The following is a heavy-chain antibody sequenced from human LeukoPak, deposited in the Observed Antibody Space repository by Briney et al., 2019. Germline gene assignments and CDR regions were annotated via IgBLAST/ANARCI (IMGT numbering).Heavy chain of an antibody. CDR2: TKDDGSAK. CDR3: AELGITMIGGV. D-gene: IGHD3-10*02. Sequence: PGGSLRLSCAASGFTFSSSWMSWLRQAPGKGLEWVADTKDDGSAKYYVDSVKGRFSISRDNAKNSLYLQMNSLRAEDTAVYYCAELGITMIGGVWGKGTTVTISS. J-gene: IGHJ6*04. CDR1: GFTFSSSW. V-gene: IGHV3-7*01.